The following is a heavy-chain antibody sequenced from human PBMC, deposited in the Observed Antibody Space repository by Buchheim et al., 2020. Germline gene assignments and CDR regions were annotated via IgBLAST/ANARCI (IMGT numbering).Heavy chain of an antibody. CDR3: ANGYCSGGSCYDRPFDY. CDR2: ISGSGGST. CDR1: GFTFSSYA. D-gene: IGHD2-15*01. V-gene: IGHV3-23*01. J-gene: IGHJ4*02. Sequence: EVQLLESGGGLVQPGGSLRLSCAASGFTFSSYAMSWVRQAPGKGLEWVSAISGSGGSTYYADSVKGRFTISRDNSKNTLYLQMNSLRAEDTAVYYCANGYCSGGSCYDRPFDYWGQGTL.